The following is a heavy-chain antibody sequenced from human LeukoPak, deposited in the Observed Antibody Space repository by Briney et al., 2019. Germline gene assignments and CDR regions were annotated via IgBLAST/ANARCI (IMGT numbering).Heavy chain of an antibody. J-gene: IGHJ3*02. CDR1: GYSISSGYY. V-gene: IGHV4-38-2*01. CDR3: ARSFDAFDI. Sequence: SETLSLTCAVSGYSISSGYYWGWIRQPAGKGLEWIGRIYTSGSTNYNPSLKSRVTMSVDTSKNQFSLKLSSVTAADTAVYYCARSFDAFDIWGQGTMVTVSS. CDR2: IYTSGST.